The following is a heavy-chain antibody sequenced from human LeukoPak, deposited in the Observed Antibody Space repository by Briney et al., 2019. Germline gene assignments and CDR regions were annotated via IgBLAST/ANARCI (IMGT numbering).Heavy chain of an antibody. CDR1: GGSFSGYY. D-gene: IGHD3-22*01. J-gene: IGHJ6*03. CDR3: ARGRYYDSSGYYLYYYYYMDV. Sequence: SETLSLTCAVYGGSFSGYYWSWIRQPPGKGLEWIGEINHSGSTNYNPSLKSRVTISVDTSKNQFSLKLSSVTAADTAVYYCARGRYYDSSGYYLYYYYYMDVWGKGTTVTVSS. CDR2: INHSGST. V-gene: IGHV4-34*01.